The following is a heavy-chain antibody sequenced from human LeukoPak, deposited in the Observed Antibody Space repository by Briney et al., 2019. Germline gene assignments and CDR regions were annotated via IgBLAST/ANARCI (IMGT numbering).Heavy chain of an antibody. CDR1: GFTFSSYW. CDR3: AGGGSPRNIVLMVYAGPYYYMDV. CDR2: IKQDGSEK. Sequence: GGSLRLSCVASGFTFSSYWMSWVRQAPGKGLEWVANIKQDGSEKYYVDSVKGRFTISRDNAKNSLYLQMNSLRAEDTAVYYCAGGGSPRNIVLMVYAGPYYYMDVWGKGTTVTVSS. J-gene: IGHJ6*03. V-gene: IGHV3-7*01. D-gene: IGHD2-8*01.